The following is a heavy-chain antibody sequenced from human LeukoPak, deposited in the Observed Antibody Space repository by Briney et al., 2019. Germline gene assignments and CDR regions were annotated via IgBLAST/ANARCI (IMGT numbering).Heavy chain of an antibody. CDR3: ARGPPGDYAIDHWFDP. V-gene: IGHV4-59*12. D-gene: IGHD4-17*01. CDR1: GGSISSYY. CDR2: IYYSGST. J-gene: IGHJ5*02. Sequence: PSETLSLTCTVSGGSISSYYWSWIRQPPGKGLEWIGYIYYSGSTNYNPSLKSRVTISVDTSKNQFSLKLSSVTAADTAVYYCARGPPGDYAIDHWFDPWGQGTLVTVSS.